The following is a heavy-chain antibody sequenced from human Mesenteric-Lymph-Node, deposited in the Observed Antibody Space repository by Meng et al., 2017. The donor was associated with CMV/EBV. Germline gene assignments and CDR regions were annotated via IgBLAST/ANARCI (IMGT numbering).Heavy chain of an antibody. CDR1: FSGYH. V-gene: IGHV4-34*01. Sequence: FSGYHWSWIPQPPGKGLEWIREINHSGSHNYQPSLKSRVTIPVDTTKNQFSLKLSSVTAADTAVYYCARGRREANYYDSSGYYSDFDYWGQGTLVTVSS. J-gene: IGHJ4*02. D-gene: IGHD3-22*01. CDR2: INHSGSH. CDR3: ARGRREANYYDSSGYYSDFDY.